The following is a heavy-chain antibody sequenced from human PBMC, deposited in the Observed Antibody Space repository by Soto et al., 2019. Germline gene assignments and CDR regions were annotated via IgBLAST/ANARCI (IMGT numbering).Heavy chain of an antibody. Sequence: QVQLEQSGAEVKKPGASVKVSCKASGYIFTDYYLHWVRQAPGQGLEWMGWINPATGATKYKLNFEGRLSLTRDTSKSTGFMDLSSLKSDVSATYYCARKGYGVAFDAWAQGTMVTVSS. D-gene: IGHD5-18*01. CDR2: INPATGAT. CDR3: ARKGYGVAFDA. CDR1: GYIFTDYY. J-gene: IGHJ3*01. V-gene: IGHV1-2*02.